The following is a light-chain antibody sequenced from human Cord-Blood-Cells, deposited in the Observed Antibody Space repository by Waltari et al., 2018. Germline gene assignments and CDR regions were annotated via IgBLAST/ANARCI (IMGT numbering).Light chain of an antibody. V-gene: IGKV1-39*01. Sequence: DIQMTQSLSSLSASVADRVTITCRASQSISSYLNWYQQKPGKAPKLLIYAASSLQSGVPSRFSGSGSVTDFTLTISSLQPEDFATYYCQQSYSTPITFGQGTRLEIK. CDR3: QQSYSTPIT. CDR2: AAS. J-gene: IGKJ5*01. CDR1: QSISSY.